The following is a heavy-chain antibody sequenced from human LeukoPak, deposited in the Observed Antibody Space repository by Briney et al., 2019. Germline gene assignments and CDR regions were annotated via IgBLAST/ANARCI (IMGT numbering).Heavy chain of an antibody. CDR2: ISSSGGST. J-gene: IGHJ3*02. Sequence: GGSLRLSCAASGFTFGSYAMSWVRQAPGKGLEWVSGISSSGGSTYYAGSVKGRFTISRDNSKNTLYLQMNSLRAEDTAVYYCAKGLTVTRQTFDIWGQGTMVTVSS. V-gene: IGHV3-23*01. D-gene: IGHD4-11*01. CDR1: GFTFGSYA. CDR3: AKGLTVTRQTFDI.